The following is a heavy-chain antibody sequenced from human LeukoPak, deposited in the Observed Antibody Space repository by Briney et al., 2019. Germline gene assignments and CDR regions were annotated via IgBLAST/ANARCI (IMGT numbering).Heavy chain of an antibody. CDR2: INHSGGT. Sequence: SETLSLTCANYGGPFSGFFWSWIRQPPGKGLEWIGEINHSGGTNYNPSLKSRVTISIVTSKNQFSLKLTSVTAADTAVYYCARASSYDDATRDDPSWFGPWGQGTLVTVSS. V-gene: IGHV4-34*01. CDR3: ARASSYDDATRDDPSWFGP. CDR1: GGPFSGFF. J-gene: IGHJ5*02. D-gene: IGHD3-16*01.